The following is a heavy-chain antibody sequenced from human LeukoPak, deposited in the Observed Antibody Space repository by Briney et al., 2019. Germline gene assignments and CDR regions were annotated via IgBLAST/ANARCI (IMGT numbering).Heavy chain of an antibody. CDR2: INDYTGDS. D-gene: IGHD3-22*01. Sequence: SETLSLTCTVFGGSFTDYFWTWIRHSPGKGLEWIGEINDYTGDSKYNPSLNSRVSISLEKSKNQLSLELRSVTAADTAVYYCARGRIAKIVVVRSFSYVMDVWGQGT. CDR1: GGSFTDYF. J-gene: IGHJ6*02. CDR3: ARGRIAKIVVVRSFSYVMDV. V-gene: IGHV4-34*01.